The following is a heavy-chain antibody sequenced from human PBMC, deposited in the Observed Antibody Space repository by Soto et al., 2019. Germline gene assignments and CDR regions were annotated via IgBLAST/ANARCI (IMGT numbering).Heavy chain of an antibody. CDR1: GGTFSSYT. J-gene: IGHJ4*02. CDR2: IIPILGIA. D-gene: IGHD3-10*01. CDR3: VRGLNYYGSGSSPFDY. V-gene: IGHV1-69*02. Sequence: SVKVSCKASGGTFSSYTISWVRQAPGQGLEWMGRIIPILGIANYAQKFQGRVTITADKSTSTAYMELSSLRSEDTAVYYCVRGLNYYGSGSSPFDYWGQGTLVTFSS.